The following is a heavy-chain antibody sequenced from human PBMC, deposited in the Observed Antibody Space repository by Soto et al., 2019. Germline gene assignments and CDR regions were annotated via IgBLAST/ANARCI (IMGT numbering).Heavy chain of an antibody. CDR1: GFSLSTSGVG. V-gene: IGHV2-5*02. CDR3: AHREDTAMVKNGAFDI. Sequence: QITLKESGPTLVKPTQTLTLTCTFSGFSLSTSGVGVGWIRQPPGKALEWLALIYWDDDKRYSPSLKSRLTITKDTSKNQVVLTMTNMDPVDTATYYCAHREDTAMVKNGAFDIWGQGTMVTVSS. J-gene: IGHJ3*02. CDR2: IYWDDDK. D-gene: IGHD5-18*01.